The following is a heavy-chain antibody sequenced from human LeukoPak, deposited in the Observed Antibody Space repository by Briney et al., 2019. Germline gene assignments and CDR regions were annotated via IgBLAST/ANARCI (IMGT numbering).Heavy chain of an antibody. J-gene: IGHJ6*02. CDR1: GFTFSSYA. CDR2: ISYDGSNK. D-gene: IGHD3-3*01. CDR3: ARVGSYYDFWSGYYGMDV. Sequence: GGSLRLSCAASGFTFSSYAMHWVRQAPGKGLEWVAVISYDGSNKYYADSVKGRFTISRDNSKNTLYLRMNSLRAEDTAVYYCARVGSYYDFWSGYYGMDVWGQGTTVTVSS. V-gene: IGHV3-30-3*01.